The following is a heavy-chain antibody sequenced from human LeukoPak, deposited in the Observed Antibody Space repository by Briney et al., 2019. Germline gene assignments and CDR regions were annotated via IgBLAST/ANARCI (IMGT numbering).Heavy chain of an antibody. D-gene: IGHD3-10*01. J-gene: IGHJ4*02. CDR2: INQDGTEK. Sequence: HSGGSLRLSYAASGFSFSTYWMSWVRQAPGKGLEWVANINQDGTEKYYVDSVKGRFTVSRDYTKNSLYLQMNSLRVEDTAVYYCAKVAKYYYGPETYYFFEQWGQGTPVTASS. CDR1: GFSFSTYW. V-gene: IGHV3-7*01. CDR3: AKVAKYYYGPETYYFFEQ.